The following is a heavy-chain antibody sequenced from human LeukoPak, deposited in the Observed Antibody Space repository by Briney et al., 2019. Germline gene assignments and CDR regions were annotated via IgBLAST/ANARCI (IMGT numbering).Heavy chain of an antibody. CDR3: AKDITYYYDSSGYYLGYMDV. D-gene: IGHD3-22*01. J-gene: IGHJ6*03. CDR1: GFTFDDYA. V-gene: IGHV3-43*02. CDR2: ISGDGGST. Sequence: GGSLRLSCASSGFTFDDYAMHWVRQAPGKGLEWVSLISGDGGSTYYADSVKGRFTISRDNSKNSLYLQMNSLRTEDTALYYCAKDITYYYDSSGYYLGYMDVWGKGTTVTVSS.